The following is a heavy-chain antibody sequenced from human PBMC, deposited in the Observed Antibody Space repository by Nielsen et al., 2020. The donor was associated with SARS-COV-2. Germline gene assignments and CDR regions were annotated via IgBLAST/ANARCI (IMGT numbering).Heavy chain of an antibody. D-gene: IGHD3-10*01. CDR1: GGSISSSSYY. J-gene: IGHJ4*02. Sequence: SETLSLTCTVSGGSISSSSYYWGRIRQPPGKGLEWIGSIYYSGSTYYNPSLKSRVTISVDTSKNQFSLKLSSVTAADTAVYYCARLVPLGEVGWDYFDYWGQGTLVTVSS. V-gene: IGHV4-39*01. CDR3: ARLVPLGEVGWDYFDY. CDR2: IYYSGST.